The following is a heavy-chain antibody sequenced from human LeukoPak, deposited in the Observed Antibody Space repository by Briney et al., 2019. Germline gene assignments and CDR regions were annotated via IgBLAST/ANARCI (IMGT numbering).Heavy chain of an antibody. V-gene: IGHV1-24*01. D-gene: IGHD3-9*01. Sequence: ASVKVSCKVSGNTLTEFPIHWVRQAPGKGPEWMGGFDPESGKMIYAQNFQDRLTMAEDTSTNAAHMELRSLRSEDTAVIYCTTPKAVHSYGDNIYFSDFDFWGQGTTVIVSS. CDR3: TTPKAVHSYGDNIYFSDFDF. CDR2: FDPESGKM. J-gene: IGHJ3*01. CDR1: GNTLTEFP.